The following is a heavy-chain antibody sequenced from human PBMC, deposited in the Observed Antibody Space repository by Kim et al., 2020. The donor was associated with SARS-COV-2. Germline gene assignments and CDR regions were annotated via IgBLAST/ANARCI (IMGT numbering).Heavy chain of an antibody. Sequence: GGSLRLSCAASGFTFDDYAMHWVRQAPGKGLEWVSGISWNSGSIGYADSVKGRFTISRDNAKNSLYLQMNSLRAEDTALYYCAKSLQLWFDAFDIWGQGTMVTVSS. D-gene: IGHD5-18*01. CDR3: AKSLQLWFDAFDI. V-gene: IGHV3-9*01. CDR2: ISWNSGSI. J-gene: IGHJ3*02. CDR1: GFTFDDYA.